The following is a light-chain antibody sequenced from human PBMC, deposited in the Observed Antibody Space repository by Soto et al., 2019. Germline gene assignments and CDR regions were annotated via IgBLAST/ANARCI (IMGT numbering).Light chain of an antibody. J-gene: IGKJ4*01. CDR3: RQRSNWLT. CDR2: DAS. V-gene: IGKV3-11*01. Sequence: EIVLTQSPATLSLSPGERATLSCRASQSVGSYLAWYQQKPGQAPRLLIYDASNRATGIPARFSGIGSWTDFALTISSLEPEDLAVYFCRQRSNWLTFGGGTKVEIK. CDR1: QSVGSY.